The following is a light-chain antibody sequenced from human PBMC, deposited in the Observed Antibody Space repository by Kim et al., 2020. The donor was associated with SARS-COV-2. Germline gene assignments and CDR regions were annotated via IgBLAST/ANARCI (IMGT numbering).Light chain of an antibody. V-gene: IGLV1-40*01. CDR1: SNNIGAGYD. J-gene: IGLJ3*02. Sequence: RVTIFCTASSNNIGAGYDVYWYQQLPGTAPKLLIYGNSNRPSGVPDRFSGSKSGTSASLAITGLQAEDEADYYCESCDSSLSGWVFGGGTKLTVL. CDR3: ESCDSSLSGWV. CDR2: GNS.